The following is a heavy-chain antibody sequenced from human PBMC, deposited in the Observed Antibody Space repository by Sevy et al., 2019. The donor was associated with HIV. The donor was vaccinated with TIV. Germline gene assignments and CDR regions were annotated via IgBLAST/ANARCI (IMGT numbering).Heavy chain of an antibody. Sequence: GGALRLSCAASGFTFSSYEMSWVRQAPGKGLEWVSYISNSGTTIYYSDFVKGRFTISRENARNSLYLQMNSLRAEDTAIYYCARDLPPSATTVAHFDCWGQGTLVTVSS. CDR3: ARDLPPSATTVAHFDC. V-gene: IGHV3-48*03. CDR1: GFTFSSYE. CDR2: ISNSGTTI. J-gene: IGHJ4*02. D-gene: IGHD4-17*01.